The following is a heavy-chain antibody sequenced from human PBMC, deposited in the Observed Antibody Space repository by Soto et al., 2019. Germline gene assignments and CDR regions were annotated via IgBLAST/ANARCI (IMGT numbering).Heavy chain of an antibody. V-gene: IGHV3-48*03. Sequence: GGSLRLSCAASGFTFSSYEMDWVRQAPGKGLEWVSYISSSGSTIYYADSVKGRFTISRDNAKNSLYLQMNSLRAEDTAVYYCARDHKGGYYYYGMDVWGQGTTVTVSS. CDR2: ISSSGSTI. CDR3: ARDHKGGYYYYGMDV. CDR1: GFTFSSYE. J-gene: IGHJ6*02.